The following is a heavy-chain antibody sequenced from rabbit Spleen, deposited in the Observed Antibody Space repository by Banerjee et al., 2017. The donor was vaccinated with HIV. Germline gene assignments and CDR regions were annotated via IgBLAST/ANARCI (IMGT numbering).Heavy chain of an antibody. V-gene: IGHV1S45*01. CDR2: INAVTGRA. D-gene: IGHD2-1*01. CDR3: ARGSATMTMVITGYYLAL. J-gene: IGHJ3*01. CDR1: GFSFSDKAV. Sequence: QEQLLESGGGLVKPEGSLKLSCTASGFSFSDKAVMCWVRQAPGKGLEWIACINAVTGRAVYASWAKGRFTFSKTSSTTVTLQMTSLTVADTATYFCARGSATMTMVITGYYLALWGQGTLVTVS.